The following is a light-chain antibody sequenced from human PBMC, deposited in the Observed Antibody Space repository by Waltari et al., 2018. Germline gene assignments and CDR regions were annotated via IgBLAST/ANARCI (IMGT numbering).Light chain of an antibody. CDR2: GEN. J-gene: IGLJ2*01. CDR3: NSRDSSGNVV. V-gene: IGLV3-19*01. CDR1: RLRDYY. Sequence: SSELTQDPAVSVALGQTVRITCQGDRLRDYYASWYQQKAGQAPVLVIHGENNRPSGIPDRSSGSSSGNTASLTITGAQAGDEADYYCNSRDSSGNVVFGAGTKLTVL.